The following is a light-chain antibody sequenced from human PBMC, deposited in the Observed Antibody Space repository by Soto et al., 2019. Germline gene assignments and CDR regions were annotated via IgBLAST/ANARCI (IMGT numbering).Light chain of an antibody. CDR2: GAS. CDR3: QQYSSSPIT. J-gene: IGKJ5*01. Sequence: EIVLTQSPDTLSLSPGETATLSCRASQRVNTNYLAWYQRRPGQAPRLLISGASNRATGTPDRFVGRGSGTDFTLTIDRVAPEDFAVYYCQQYSSSPITFGHGTRLENK. CDR1: QRVNTNY. V-gene: IGKV3-20*01.